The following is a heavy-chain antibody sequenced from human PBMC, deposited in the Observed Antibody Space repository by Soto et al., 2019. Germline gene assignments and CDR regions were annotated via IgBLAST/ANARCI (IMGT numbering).Heavy chain of an antibody. Sequence: SQTLSLICALSGDSVSSNSAAWNWIRQSPSRGLEWLGRTYYRSKWYNDYAVSVKSRITINPDTSKNQFSLQLNSVTPEDTAVYYCARIVPGDCSSTSCYGGIDYWGQGTLVTVSS. CDR2: TYYRSKWYN. CDR3: ARIVPGDCSSTSCYGGIDY. CDR1: GDSVSSNSAA. D-gene: IGHD2-2*01. J-gene: IGHJ4*02. V-gene: IGHV6-1*01.